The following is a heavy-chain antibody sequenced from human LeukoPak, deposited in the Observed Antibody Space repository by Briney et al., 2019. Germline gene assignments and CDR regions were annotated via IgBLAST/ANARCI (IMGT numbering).Heavy chain of an antibody. CDR2: LNSDGSSP. V-gene: IGHV3-74*01. CDR3: ATGVAARDFDL. D-gene: IGHD2-15*01. J-gene: IGHJ2*01. Sequence: GSLRLSCAASGFTFSSHWMHWVRQGPGEVLVWVARLNSDGSSPRYADLGKGRFTISRDNATNKLLLQMSTLRAEDTAVSYCATGVAARDFDLWGRGTLVTVSS. CDR1: GFTFSSHW.